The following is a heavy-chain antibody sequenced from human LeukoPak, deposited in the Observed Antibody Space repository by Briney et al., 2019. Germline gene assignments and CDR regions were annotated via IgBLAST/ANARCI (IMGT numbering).Heavy chain of an antibody. CDR3: ARDLTYNYETSGYR. J-gene: IGHJ4*02. Sequence: RGSLRLSCAASGYTFSSYSMNWVRQAPGKGLEWVSYISSSSTTIHYADSVKGRFTISRDNAKNSLYLQMNSLRDEDTAVYYCARDLTYNYETSGYRWGQGTLVTVSS. CDR1: GYTFSSYS. CDR2: ISSSSTTI. V-gene: IGHV3-48*02. D-gene: IGHD3-22*01.